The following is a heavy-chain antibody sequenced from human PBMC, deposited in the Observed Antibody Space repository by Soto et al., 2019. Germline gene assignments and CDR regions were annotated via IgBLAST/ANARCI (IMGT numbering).Heavy chain of an antibody. CDR3: ARDRMYSSGWDYYYYGMDV. CDR2: ISYDGSNK. V-gene: IGHV3-30-3*01. J-gene: IGHJ6*02. Sequence: GGSLRLSCAASGFTFSSYAMHWVRQAPGKGLEWVAVISYDGSNKYYADSVKGRFTISRDNSKNTLYLQMNSLRAEDTAVYYCARDRMYSSGWDYYYYGMDVWGQGTTVTVSS. CDR1: GFTFSSYA. D-gene: IGHD6-19*01.